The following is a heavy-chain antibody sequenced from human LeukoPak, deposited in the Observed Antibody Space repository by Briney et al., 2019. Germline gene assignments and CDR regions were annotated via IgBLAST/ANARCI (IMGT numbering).Heavy chain of an antibody. Sequence: DSVKVSCKVSGYTLTELSMHWVRQAPGKGLEWMGGFDAEEGETFNAQKFQGRVTMTEDTYTDTAYMELSSLRSEDTAVYYCATRRSGITGYFDYWAQGPLV. D-gene: IGHD1-26*01. CDR3: ATRRSGITGYFDY. CDR1: GYTLTELS. J-gene: IGHJ4*02. V-gene: IGHV1-24*01. CDR2: FDAEEGET.